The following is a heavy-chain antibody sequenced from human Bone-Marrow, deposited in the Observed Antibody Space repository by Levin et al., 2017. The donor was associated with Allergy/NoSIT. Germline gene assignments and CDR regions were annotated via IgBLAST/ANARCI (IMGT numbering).Heavy chain of an antibody. D-gene: IGHD3-10*01. CDR3: ARGWFGELLSH. J-gene: IGHJ4*02. Sequence: PGGSLRLSCAASGFTVSSNYMSWVRQAPGKGPEWVSVIYSGGSTYYADSVKGRFTISRDKSKNTLYLQMNSLRAEDTAVYYCARGWFGELLSHWGQGTLVTVSS. CDR1: GFTVSSNY. V-gene: IGHV3-53*01. CDR2: IYSGGST.